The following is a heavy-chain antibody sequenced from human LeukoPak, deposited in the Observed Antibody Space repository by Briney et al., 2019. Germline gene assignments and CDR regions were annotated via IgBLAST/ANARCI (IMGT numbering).Heavy chain of an antibody. CDR2: IYTSGST. CDR1: GGSISSGSYY. Sequence: SETLSLTCTVSGGSISSGSYYWSWIRQPAGKGLEWIGRIYTSGSTNYNPSLKSRVTISVDTSKNQFSLKLSSVTAADTAVYYCARDHLYGGYGYHYYYTDVWGKGTTVTVSS. CDR3: ARDHLYGGYGYHYYYTDV. J-gene: IGHJ6*03. V-gene: IGHV4-61*02. D-gene: IGHD4-23*01.